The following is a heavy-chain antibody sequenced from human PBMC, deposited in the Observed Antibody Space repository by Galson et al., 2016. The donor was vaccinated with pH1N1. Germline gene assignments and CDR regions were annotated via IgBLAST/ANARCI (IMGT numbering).Heavy chain of an antibody. CDR2: IIPKFGST. Sequence: SVKVSCKASGDTFSNYAITWVRQAPGQGLQWMGGIIPKFGSTTESQELEGRVTFSADASTEIVFMELRSLRVEDTAVYYCARVSFRELYYYPGMDVWGQGTTVTVSS. J-gene: IGHJ6*02. CDR1: GDTFSNYA. CDR3: ARVSFRELYYYPGMDV. D-gene: IGHD3-10*01. V-gene: IGHV1-69*13.